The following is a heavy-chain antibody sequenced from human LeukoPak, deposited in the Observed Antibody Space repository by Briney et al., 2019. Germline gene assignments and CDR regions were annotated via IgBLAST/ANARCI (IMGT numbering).Heavy chain of an antibody. Sequence: SETLSLTCTVSGGSISSYYWSWIRQPAGKGLEWIGRIYTSGSTNYNPSLKSRVTISVDTSKNQFSLKLSSVTAADTAVYYCARHSWVTTPSTFDYWGQGTLVTVSS. CDR3: ARHSWVTTPSTFDY. V-gene: IGHV4-4*07. CDR2: IYTSGST. J-gene: IGHJ4*02. CDR1: GGSISSYY. D-gene: IGHD4-17*01.